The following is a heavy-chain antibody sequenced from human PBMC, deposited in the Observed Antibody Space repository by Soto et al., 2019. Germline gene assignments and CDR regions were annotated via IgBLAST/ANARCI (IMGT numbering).Heavy chain of an antibody. D-gene: IGHD6-13*01. CDR3: ARDFTEPEIAIDY. Sequence: GGSLRLSCAASGFTFSSYSMNWVRQAPGKGLEWVSSISSSSSYIYYADSVKGRFTISRDNAKNSLYLQMNSLRAEDTAVYYCARDFTEPEIAIDYWGQGTLVTVSS. CDR1: GFTFSSYS. V-gene: IGHV3-21*01. CDR2: ISSSSSYI. J-gene: IGHJ4*02.